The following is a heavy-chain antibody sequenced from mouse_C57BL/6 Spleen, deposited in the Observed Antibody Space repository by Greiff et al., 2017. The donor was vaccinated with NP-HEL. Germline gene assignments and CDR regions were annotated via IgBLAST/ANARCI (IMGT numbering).Heavy chain of an antibody. CDR2: IYPRSGNT. J-gene: IGHJ4*01. Sequence: VQLQQSGAELARPGASVKLSCKASGYTFTSYGISWVKQRTGQGLEWIGEIYPRSGNTYYNEKFKGKATLTADKSSSTAYMELRSLTSEDSAVYFCARWYYYGSSYPLMDYWGQGTSVTVSS. V-gene: IGHV1-81*01. CDR3: ARWYYYGSSYPLMDY. D-gene: IGHD1-1*01. CDR1: GYTFTSYG.